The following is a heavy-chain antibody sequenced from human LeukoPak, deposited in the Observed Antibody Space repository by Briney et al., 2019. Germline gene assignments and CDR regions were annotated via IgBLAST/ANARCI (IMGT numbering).Heavy chain of an antibody. CDR2: IYPGDSDV. J-gene: IGHJ5*02. CDR3: ARRPISSFNWFDP. Sequence: ESLKISCKGSGYSFTNYWIGWVRQMPGKGLEWMGIIYPGDSDVRYSPSFQGQVTISADKSINIAYLQWSSLKASDTAMYYCARRPISSFNWFDPWGQGTLVTVSS. CDR1: GYSFTNYW. D-gene: IGHD6-6*01. V-gene: IGHV5-51*01.